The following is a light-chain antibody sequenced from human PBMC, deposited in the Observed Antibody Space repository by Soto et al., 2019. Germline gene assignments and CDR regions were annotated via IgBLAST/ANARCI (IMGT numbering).Light chain of an antibody. J-gene: IGKJ5*01. CDR2: DAS. CDR3: QQYNDWPPIT. V-gene: IGKV3-15*01. Sequence: EIVLTQSPGTLSLSPGERATLSCRASQSVSSNLAWYQQKRGQAPRLLIYDASTRATVIPARFSGSGSGTEFTLTISSLQSEDFAVYYCQQYNDWPPITFGQGTRLEIK. CDR1: QSVSSN.